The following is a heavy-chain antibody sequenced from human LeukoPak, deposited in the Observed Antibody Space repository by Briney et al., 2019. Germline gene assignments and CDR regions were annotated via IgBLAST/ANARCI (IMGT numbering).Heavy chain of an antibody. Sequence: GGSLRLSCAASGFTFSSYAMSWVRQAPGKGLEWVSAISGSGGSTYYADSVKGRFTISRDNSKNALYLQMNSLRAEDTAVYYCASGDYVWGSYRYWFDYWGQGTLVTVSS. J-gene: IGHJ4*02. V-gene: IGHV3-23*01. CDR2: ISGSGGST. CDR1: GFTFSSYA. D-gene: IGHD3-16*02. CDR3: ASGDYVWGSYRYWFDY.